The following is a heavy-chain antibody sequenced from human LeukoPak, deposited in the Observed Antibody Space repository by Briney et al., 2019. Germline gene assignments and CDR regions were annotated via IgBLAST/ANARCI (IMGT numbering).Heavy chain of an antibody. CDR1: GFTFSSYA. Sequence: GGSLRLSCAASGFTFSSYAMSWVRQAPGKGLEWVSAISGSGGSTYYADSVKGRFTISRDNAKNSLFLQMNSLRAEDTAVYYCARGDGYNFFDYWGQGTLVTVSS. CDR2: ISGSGGST. V-gene: IGHV3-23*01. CDR3: ARGDGYNFFDY. D-gene: IGHD5-24*01. J-gene: IGHJ4*02.